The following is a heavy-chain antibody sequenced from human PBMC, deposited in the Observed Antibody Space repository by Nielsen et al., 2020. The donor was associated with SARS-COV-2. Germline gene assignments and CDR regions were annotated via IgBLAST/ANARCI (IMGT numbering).Heavy chain of an antibody. D-gene: IGHD4-11*01. V-gene: IGHV3-15*01. Sequence: GESLKISCAASGFTFSNAWMSWVRQAPGKGLEWVGRIKSETDGGTTDYAAPVKGRFTISRDDSKNTLYLQMNSLKTEDTAVYYCTSADYSNYLYYYYYMDVWGKGTTVTVSS. J-gene: IGHJ6*03. CDR3: TSADYSNYLYYYYYMDV. CDR1: GFTFSNAW. CDR2: IKSETDGGTT.